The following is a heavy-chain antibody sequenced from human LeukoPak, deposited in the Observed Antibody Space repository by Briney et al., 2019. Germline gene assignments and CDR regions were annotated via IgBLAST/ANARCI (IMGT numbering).Heavy chain of an antibody. D-gene: IGHD2-21*01. CDR1: GGSVSSGSYY. J-gene: IGHJ4*02. CDR3: ARGTYTGYIVVPDY. CDR2: MYDSGST. V-gene: IGHV4-61*01. Sequence: PSETLSLTCTVSGGSVSSGSYYWSWIRQPPGKGLEWIGYMYDSGSTNYNPSLKSRVTISVDTSKNQFSLRLSSVTAADTAVYYCARGTYTGYIVVPDYWGQGTLVTVSS.